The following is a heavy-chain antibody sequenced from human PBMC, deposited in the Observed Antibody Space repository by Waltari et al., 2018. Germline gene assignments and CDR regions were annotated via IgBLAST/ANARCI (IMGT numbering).Heavy chain of an antibody. Sequence: QVQLQESGPGLVKPSETLSLTCAVSGYSISSGYYWGWIRQPPGKGLEWIGSIYHSGSTSYNPSLKSRVTISVDTSKNQFSLKLSSVTAADTAVYYCAGSIVVVVATFDYWGQGTLVTVSS. V-gene: IGHV4-38-2*01. CDR3: AGSIVVVVATFDY. D-gene: IGHD2-15*01. J-gene: IGHJ4*02. CDR1: GYSISSGYY. CDR2: IYHSGST.